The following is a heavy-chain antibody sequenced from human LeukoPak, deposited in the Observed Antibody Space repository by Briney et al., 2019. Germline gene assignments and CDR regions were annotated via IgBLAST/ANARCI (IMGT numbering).Heavy chain of an antibody. CDR3: ARAIAVAVGAFDY. Sequence: SETLSLTRTVSGGSISSYYWSWIRQPPGKGLEWIGYIYYSGSTNYNPSLKSRVTISVDTSKNQFSPKLSSVTAADTAVYYCARAIAVAVGAFDYWGQGTLVTVS. V-gene: IGHV4-59*01. J-gene: IGHJ4*02. CDR1: GGSISSYY. D-gene: IGHD6-19*01. CDR2: IYYSGST.